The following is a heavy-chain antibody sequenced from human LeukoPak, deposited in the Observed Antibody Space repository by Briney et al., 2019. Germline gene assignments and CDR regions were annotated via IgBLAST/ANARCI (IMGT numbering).Heavy chain of an antibody. CDR2: ISSSSSYT. CDR1: GFTFSDYY. D-gene: IGHD3-10*02. V-gene: IGHV3-11*06. CDR3: ARDVENYYVTFDP. J-gene: IGHJ5*02. Sequence: PGGSLRLSCAASGFTFSDYYMSWIRQAPGKGLDWVSYISSSSSYTNYADSVKGRFTISRDNAKNSLYLQMNSLRAEDTAVYYCARDVENYYVTFDPWGQGTLVTVSS.